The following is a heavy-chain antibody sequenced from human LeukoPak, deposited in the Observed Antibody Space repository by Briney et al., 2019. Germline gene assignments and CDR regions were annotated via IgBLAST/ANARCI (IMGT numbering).Heavy chain of an antibody. CDR3: AREYSGYGSLGLYFDY. CDR2: IYYSGST. J-gene: IGHJ4*02. CDR1: GGSISSGDYY. D-gene: IGHD5-12*01. Sequence: SETLSLTCTVSGGSISSGDYYWSWIRQPPGKGLEWIGYIYYSGSTYYNPSLKSRVTISVDTSKNQFSLKLSSVTAAETAVYYCAREYSGYGSLGLYFDYWGQGTLVTVSS. V-gene: IGHV4-30-4*01.